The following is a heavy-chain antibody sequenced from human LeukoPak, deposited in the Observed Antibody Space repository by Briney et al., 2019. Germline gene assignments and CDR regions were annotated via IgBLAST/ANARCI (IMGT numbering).Heavy chain of an antibody. V-gene: IGHV4-30-4*08. J-gene: IGHJ4*02. CDR3: ARDSLVGATGY. CDR2: IYYSGST. Sequence: SETLSLTCTVSGGSISSGDYYWSWIRQPPGKGLEWIGYIYYSGSTYYNPSLKSRVTISVDTSKNQFSLKLSSVTAADTAVYYCARDSLVGATGYWGQGTLVTVSS. D-gene: IGHD1-26*01. CDR1: GGSISSGDYY.